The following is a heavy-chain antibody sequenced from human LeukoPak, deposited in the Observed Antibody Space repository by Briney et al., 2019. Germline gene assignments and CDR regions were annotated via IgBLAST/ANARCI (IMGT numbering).Heavy chain of an antibody. CDR3: ARGTSRRWFDP. D-gene: IGHD1-1*01. J-gene: IGHJ5*02. Sequence: GESLKISCKGSGYSFSTYWIAWVRQMPGKGLEWMGIIYLGDSDTRYSPSFQGQVTLSADKSISTAYLQWSSLKASDTAMYYCARGTSRRWFDPWGQGTLVTVSS. CDR1: GYSFSTYW. CDR2: IYLGDSDT. V-gene: IGHV5-51*01.